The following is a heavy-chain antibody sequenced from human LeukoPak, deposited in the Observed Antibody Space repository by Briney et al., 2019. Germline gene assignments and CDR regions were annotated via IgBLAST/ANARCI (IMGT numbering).Heavy chain of an antibody. CDR2: ISGSGGST. Sequence: GGSLRLSCAASGFTFSSYAMSWVRQAPGKGLEWVSAISGSGGSTYYADSVKGRFTISRDNSKNTLYLQMNSLRAEDTAVYYCAKDLRVTIFGVIMPHDAFDIWGQGTMVIVSS. D-gene: IGHD3-3*01. V-gene: IGHV3-23*01. CDR3: AKDLRVTIFGVIMPHDAFDI. J-gene: IGHJ3*02. CDR1: GFTFSSYA.